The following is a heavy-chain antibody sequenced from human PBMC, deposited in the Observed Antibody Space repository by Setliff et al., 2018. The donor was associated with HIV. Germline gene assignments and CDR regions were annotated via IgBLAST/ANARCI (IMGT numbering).Heavy chain of an antibody. Sequence: PSETLSLTCAVYGGSFSGYYWSWIRQPPGKGLEWIGEINDNGSTNYNPSLKSRVTISVDTSKNQFSLKLSSVTAADTAVYYCARGRGSSPYRWFDPWGQGTLVTV. V-gene: IGHV4-34*01. D-gene: IGHD6-19*01. CDR1: GGSFSGYY. CDR3: ARGRGSSPYRWFDP. J-gene: IGHJ5*02. CDR2: INDNGST.